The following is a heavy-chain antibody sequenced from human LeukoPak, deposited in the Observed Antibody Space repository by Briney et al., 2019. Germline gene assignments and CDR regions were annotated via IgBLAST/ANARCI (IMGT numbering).Heavy chain of an antibody. D-gene: IGHD6-6*01. Sequence: SVKVSCKASGGTFSSYAISWVRQAPGQGLESMGGIIPIFGTANYAQKFQGRVTITTDESTSTAYMELSSLRSEDTAVYYCAMTRGYSSSVNWFDPWGQGTLVTVSS. CDR1: GGTFSSYA. V-gene: IGHV1-69*05. J-gene: IGHJ5*02. CDR3: AMTRGYSSSVNWFDP. CDR2: IIPIFGTA.